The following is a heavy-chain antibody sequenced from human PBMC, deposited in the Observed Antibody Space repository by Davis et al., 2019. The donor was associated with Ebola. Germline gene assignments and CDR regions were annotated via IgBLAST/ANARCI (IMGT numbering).Heavy chain of an antibody. Sequence: GGSLRLSCAASGFTVSSNYMSWVRQAPGKGLEWVSVIYSGCSTYYADSVKGRFTISRDNSKNTLYLQMNSLRAEDTAVYYCARDLSGNSSSWYRLRYYYYGMDVWGQGTTVTVSS. J-gene: IGHJ6*02. CDR3: ARDLSGNSSSWYRLRYYYYGMDV. CDR1: GFTVSSNY. V-gene: IGHV3-66*01. D-gene: IGHD6-13*01. CDR2: IYSGCST.